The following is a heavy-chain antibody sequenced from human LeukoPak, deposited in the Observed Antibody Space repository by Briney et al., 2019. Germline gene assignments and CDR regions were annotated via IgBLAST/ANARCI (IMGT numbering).Heavy chain of an antibody. CDR1: GYTFTGYY. V-gene: IGHV1-2*04. CDR3: ARGENYGEQQGFDP. CDR2: INPNSGGT. Sequence: ASVKVSCKASGYTFTGYYMHWVRQAPGQGLEWMGWINPNSGGTNYAQKFQGWVTMTRDTSISTAYMELSRLRSDDTAVYYCARGENYGEQQGFDPWGQGTLVTVSS. D-gene: IGHD4-17*01. J-gene: IGHJ5*02.